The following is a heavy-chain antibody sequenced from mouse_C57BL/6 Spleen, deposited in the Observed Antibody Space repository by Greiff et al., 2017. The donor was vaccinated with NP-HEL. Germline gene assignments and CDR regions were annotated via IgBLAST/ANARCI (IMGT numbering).Heavy chain of an antibody. Sequence: QVQLKESGPELVKPGASVKISCKASGYAFSSSWMNWVKQRPGKGLEWIGRIYPGDGDTNYNGKFKGKATLTADKSSSTAYMQLSSLTSEDSAVYFCARRFDYAYYFDYWGQGTTLTVSS. D-gene: IGHD2-4*01. J-gene: IGHJ2*01. V-gene: IGHV1-82*01. CDR3: ARRFDYAYYFDY. CDR1: GYAFSSSW. CDR2: IYPGDGDT.